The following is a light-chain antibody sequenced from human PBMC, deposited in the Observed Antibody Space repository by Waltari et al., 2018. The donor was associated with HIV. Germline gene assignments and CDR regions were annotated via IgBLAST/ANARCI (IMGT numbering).Light chain of an antibody. CDR1: SGVNAGNYR. CDR3: MIWYGNIWV. V-gene: IGLV5-45*03. J-gene: IGLJ3*02. Sequence: QAVLTQQSVLSEPPGASASLSCTLRSGVNAGNYRIYWYQQKPGSPPRYLLRYKSDSDKQLGSGVPSRFSGSTDVPANAGNLVISGLQSEDEADYYFMIWYGNIWVFGGGTKLTV. CDR2: YKSDSDK.